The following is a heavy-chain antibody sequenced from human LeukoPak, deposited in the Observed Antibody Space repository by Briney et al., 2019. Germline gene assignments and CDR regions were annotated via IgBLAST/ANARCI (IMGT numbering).Heavy chain of an antibody. Sequence: SETLSLTCTVSGGSISSYYWSWIRQPPGKGLEWIGYIYTSGSTNYNPSLKSRVTISVDTSKNQFSLKLSSVTAADTAVYYCARDKGRLWSYHYYYYGMDVWGQGTTVTVSS. CDR1: GGSISSYY. J-gene: IGHJ6*02. D-gene: IGHD5-18*01. CDR2: IYTSGST. CDR3: ARDKGRLWSYHYYYYGMDV. V-gene: IGHV4-59*01.